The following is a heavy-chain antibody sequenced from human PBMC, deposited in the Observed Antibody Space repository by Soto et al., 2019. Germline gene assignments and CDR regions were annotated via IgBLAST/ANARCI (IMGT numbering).Heavy chain of an antibody. V-gene: IGHV1-69*13. J-gene: IGHJ3*02. CDR3: ARPRCSGGSCYSIHPHAFDI. CDR1: GGTFSSYA. Sequence: SVKVSCKASGGTFSSYAISWVRQAPGQGLEWLGGIIPIFGTANYAQKFQGRVTITADESTSTAYMELSSLRSEDTAVYYCARPRCSGGSCYSIHPHAFDIWGQGTMVTVSS. CDR2: IIPIFGTA. D-gene: IGHD2-15*01.